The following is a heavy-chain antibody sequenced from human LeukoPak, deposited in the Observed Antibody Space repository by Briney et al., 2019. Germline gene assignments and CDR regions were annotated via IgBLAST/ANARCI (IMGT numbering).Heavy chain of an antibody. Sequence: ASVKVSCKASGYAFTSYYMHWVRQAPGQGLEWMGIINPSGGSTSYAQKFQGRVTMTRDTSTSTVYIELSSLRSEDTAVYYCARENQLLEAGFDYWGQGTLVTVSS. CDR2: INPSGGST. D-gene: IGHD2-2*01. CDR1: GYAFTSYY. CDR3: ARENQLLEAGFDY. J-gene: IGHJ4*02. V-gene: IGHV1-46*01.